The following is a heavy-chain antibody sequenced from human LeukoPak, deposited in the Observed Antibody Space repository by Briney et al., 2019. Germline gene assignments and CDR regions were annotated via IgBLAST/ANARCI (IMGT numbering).Heavy chain of an antibody. V-gene: IGHV5-51*01. CDR1: GYSFTSYW. CDR2: IYPGDSDT. Sequence: GESLKISCKGSGYSFTSYWIGWVRQMPGXXLEWMGIIYPGDSDTRYSPSFQGQVTISADKSISTAYLQWSSLKASDTAMYYCARPAEDYYDSSGYGEAYFDYWGQGTLVTVSS. CDR3: ARPAEDYYDSSGYGEAYFDY. D-gene: IGHD3-22*01. J-gene: IGHJ4*02.